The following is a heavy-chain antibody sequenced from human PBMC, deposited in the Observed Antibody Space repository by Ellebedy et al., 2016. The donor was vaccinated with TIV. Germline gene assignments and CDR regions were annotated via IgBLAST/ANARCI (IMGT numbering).Heavy chain of an antibody. D-gene: IGHD2-8*01. J-gene: IGHJ4*02. CDR2: MYHSGST. Sequence: MPSETLSLTCTVSGGSISSGGYYWSWIRQHPGKGLEWIGYMYHSGSTNYNPSLKSRVTIAADTSKNQFSLKLSSVTAADTAVYYCARTFSPHCSSGVCYMAYYFDYWGQGTLVTVSS. V-gene: IGHV4-31*03. CDR3: ARTFSPHCSSGVCYMAYYFDY. CDR1: GGSISSGGYY.